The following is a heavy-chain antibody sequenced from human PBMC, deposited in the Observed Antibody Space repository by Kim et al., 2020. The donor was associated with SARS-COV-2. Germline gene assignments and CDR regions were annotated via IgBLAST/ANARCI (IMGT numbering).Heavy chain of an antibody. V-gene: IGHV3-30*18. J-gene: IGHJ6*02. Sequence: GGSLRLSCAASGFTFSSYGMHWVRQAPGKGLEWVAVISYDGSNKYYADSVKGRFTISRDNSKNTLYLQMNSLRAEDTAVYYCANSDYYGSGSYARSAYYYGMDVWGQGTTVTVSS. CDR1: GFTFSSYG. D-gene: IGHD3-10*01. CDR2: ISYDGSNK. CDR3: ANSDYYGSGSYARSAYYYGMDV.